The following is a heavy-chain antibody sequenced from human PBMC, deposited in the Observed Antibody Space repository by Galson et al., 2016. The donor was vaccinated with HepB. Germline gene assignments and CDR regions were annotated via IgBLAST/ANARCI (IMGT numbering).Heavy chain of an antibody. V-gene: IGHV1-2*02. Sequence: SVKVSCKASGYSFTGYFIHWVRQAPGQGLEWMGLIKPHSGGTKYAQKFQGRVTLTRGTSTSTVYMELTSLRSDDTAVYFCAREFNRHTWTTFYYDGTDVWGQGTTVTVSS. J-gene: IGHJ6*02. CDR1: GYSFTGYF. CDR2: IKPHSGGT. D-gene: IGHD3/OR15-3a*01. CDR3: AREFNRHTWTTFYYDGTDV.